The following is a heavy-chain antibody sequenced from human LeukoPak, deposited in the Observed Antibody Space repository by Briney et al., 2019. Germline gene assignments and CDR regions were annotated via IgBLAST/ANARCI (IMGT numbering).Heavy chain of an antibody. CDR1: GFTFTNAW. D-gene: IGHD3-22*01. V-gene: IGHV3-15*07. J-gene: IGHJ4*02. CDR2: IKRKTDGGTT. CDR3: ATASRGYVDY. Sequence: GSLRLSCAASGFTFTNAWMNWVRQAPGKGLEWVGRIKRKTDGGTTDYAAPVKGRFTISRDDSKNTLFLQMNSLKTEDTAMYYCATASRGYVDYWGQGTLVTVSS.